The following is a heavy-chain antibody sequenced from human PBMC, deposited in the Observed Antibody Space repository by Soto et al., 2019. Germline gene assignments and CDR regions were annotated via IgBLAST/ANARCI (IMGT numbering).Heavy chain of an antibody. CDR3: AREKISGAVAGGYYGMEV. CDR2: INHSGST. J-gene: IGHJ6*02. Sequence: SYTLSLTCAVYGGSFSGYYCSWIRQPPGKGLERIGEINHSGSTNYNPSLKSRVTISVDTSKNQFSLKLNSVTAADTAVYYCAREKISGAVAGGYYGMEVWGQGTTVTVSS. V-gene: IGHV4-34*01. CDR1: GGSFSGYY. D-gene: IGHD6-19*01.